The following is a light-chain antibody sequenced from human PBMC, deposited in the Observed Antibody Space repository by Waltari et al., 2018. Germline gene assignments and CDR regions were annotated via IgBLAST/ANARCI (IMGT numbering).Light chain of an antibody. CDR3: QQRSIRPPAYS. CDR1: QSVNNY. J-gene: IGKJ2*03. Sequence: EIVLTQSPATLCLSPGERVTLSCRASQSVNNYLAWYQQKPGQAHRLLIYAASRRSTGIPARFSGNGSGTDFTLTISSLEAEDFAVYYCQQRSIRPPAYSFGQGTRLEIK. V-gene: IGKV3-11*01. CDR2: AAS.